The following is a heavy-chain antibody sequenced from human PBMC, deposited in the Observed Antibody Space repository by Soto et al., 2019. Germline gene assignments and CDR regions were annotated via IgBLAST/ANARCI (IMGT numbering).Heavy chain of an antibody. Sequence: PSETLSLTCTVSGGPISGYYWSWIRQSPEKGLEYIGYISYSGSTNYNPSLKSRVTTSLDTSKNQFSLKLSSVTAADTAIYYCASLNFDTLTGYYAFDLWGQGTMVTVS. CDR1: GGPISGYY. J-gene: IGHJ3*01. V-gene: IGHV4-59*08. CDR3: ASLNFDTLTGYYAFDL. D-gene: IGHD3-9*01. CDR2: ISYSGST.